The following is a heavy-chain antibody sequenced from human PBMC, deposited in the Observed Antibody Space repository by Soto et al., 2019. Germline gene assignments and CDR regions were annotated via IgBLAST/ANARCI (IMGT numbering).Heavy chain of an antibody. Sequence: SETLSLTCTVSGGSVNSGSYYWSWIRQPPGKGLEWIGYVDRIGGTKYNPSLKSRVIISIDTSNNQFSLNLKSVTAADTAVYFCARVLASRNFAALDSWGPGTLVTVSS. V-gene: IGHV4-61*01. CDR3: ARVLASRNFAALDS. D-gene: IGHD6-6*01. CDR2: VDRIGGT. CDR1: GGSVNSGSYY. J-gene: IGHJ4*02.